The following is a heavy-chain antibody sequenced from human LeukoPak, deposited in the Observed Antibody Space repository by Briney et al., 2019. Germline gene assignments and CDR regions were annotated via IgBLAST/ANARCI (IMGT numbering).Heavy chain of an antibody. J-gene: IGHJ4*02. CDR2: TYHDGDT. V-gene: IGHV4-59*08. Sequence: SETLSLTCTVSGASISNSYWSWLRQPPGKGLEWIVYTYHDGDTNYNPSLESRVTISVDTSQNQFSLNMKSVTAADTAVYYCARGLSMVRDYYFDYWGQGTLVTVSS. D-gene: IGHD3-10*01. CDR3: ARGLSMVRDYYFDY. CDR1: GASISNSY.